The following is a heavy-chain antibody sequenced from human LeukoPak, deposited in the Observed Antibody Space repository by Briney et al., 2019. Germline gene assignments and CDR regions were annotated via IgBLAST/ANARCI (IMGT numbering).Heavy chain of an antibody. Sequence: NTGRSLRLSCAASGGTFSSYAISWVRQAPGQGLEWMGGIIPIFGTANYAQKFQGRVTITADESTSTAYMELSSLRSEDTAVYYCASLTYSYYGNWFDPWGQGTLVTVSS. J-gene: IGHJ5*02. CDR3: ASLTYSYYGNWFDP. V-gene: IGHV1-69*01. CDR1: GGTFSSYA. D-gene: IGHD3-10*01. CDR2: IIPIFGTA.